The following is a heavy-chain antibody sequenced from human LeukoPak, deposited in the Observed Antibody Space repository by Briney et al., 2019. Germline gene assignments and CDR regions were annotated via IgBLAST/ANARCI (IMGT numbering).Heavy chain of an antibody. D-gene: IGHD6-19*01. CDR2: ISWNSGSI. Sequence: GGSLRLSCAASGFTFDDYAMHWVRQAPGKGLEWVSCISWNSGSICYADSVKGRFTISRDNAKNSLYLQMNSLRAEDTALYYCAKANGWRSSGWFDYWGQGTMVTVSS. CDR3: AKANGWRSSGWFDY. V-gene: IGHV3-9*01. J-gene: IGHJ4*02. CDR1: GFTFDDYA.